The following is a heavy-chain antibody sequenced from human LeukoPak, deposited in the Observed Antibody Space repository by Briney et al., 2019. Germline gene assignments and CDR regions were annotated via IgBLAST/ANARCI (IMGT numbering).Heavy chain of an antibody. J-gene: IGHJ4*02. CDR1: GYTFTSYD. CDR3: ARGPPNWGYDY. CDR2: MSPNSGDT. Sequence: ASVKVSCKASGYTFTSYDFNWVRQATGQRPEWMGWMSPNSGDTGYAQKFQDRVTMTRNTSISTAYMELSRLRSDDTAVYYCARGPPNWGYDYWGPGTLVTVSS. V-gene: IGHV1-8*01. D-gene: IGHD7-27*01.